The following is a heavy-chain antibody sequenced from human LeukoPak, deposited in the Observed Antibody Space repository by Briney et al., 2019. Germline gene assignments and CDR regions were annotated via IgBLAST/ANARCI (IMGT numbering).Heavy chain of an antibody. CDR3: ARGGVNYYYYYGMDV. D-gene: IGHD3-16*01. Sequence: PGGSLRLSCAASGFTFSSYSMNWVRQAPGKGLEWVSSISSSSSYIYYADSVKGRFTISRDNAKNSLYLQMNSLRAEDTAVYYCARGGVNYYYYYGMDVWGQGTTVTVS. CDR2: ISSSSSYI. CDR1: GFTFSSYS. V-gene: IGHV3-21*01. J-gene: IGHJ6*02.